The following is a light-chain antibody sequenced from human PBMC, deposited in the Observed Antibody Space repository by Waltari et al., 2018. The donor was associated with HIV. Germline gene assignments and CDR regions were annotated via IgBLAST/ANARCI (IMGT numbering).Light chain of an antibody. J-gene: IGKJ2*01. CDR3: IQALQTPPYT. CDR2: LGS. V-gene: IGKV2-28*01. CDR1: QSLLHSNGYNY. Sequence: DIVMTQSPLSLPVTPGEPASISCKSSQSLLHSNGYNYLDWYLQKPGQSPQLLIYLGSSRASGVPDRFSGSGSGTDVTLKISRVEAEDVGVFYCIQALQTPPYTFGQGTKLEIK.